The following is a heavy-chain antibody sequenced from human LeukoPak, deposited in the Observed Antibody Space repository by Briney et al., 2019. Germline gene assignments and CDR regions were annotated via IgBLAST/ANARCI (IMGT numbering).Heavy chain of an antibody. J-gene: IGHJ6*04. V-gene: IGHV3-48*03. Sequence: GGSLRLSCAASGFTFSSYEMNWVRQAPGKGLEWVSYISSSGSTIYYADSVKGRFTIPRDNAKNSLYLQMNSLRAEDTAVYYCASPISGYALYYGMDVWGKGTTVTVSS. CDR1: GFTFSSYE. D-gene: IGHD5-12*01. CDR2: ISSSGSTI. CDR3: ASPISGYALYYGMDV.